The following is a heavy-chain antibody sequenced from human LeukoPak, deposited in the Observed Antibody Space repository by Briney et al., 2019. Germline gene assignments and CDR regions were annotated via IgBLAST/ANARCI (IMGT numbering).Heavy chain of an antibody. D-gene: IGHD2-21*01. CDR2: ITGSGIST. CDR1: GFTFSSYA. J-gene: IGHJ4*02. Sequence: GGSRRLSWAASGFTFSSYAMSGVRQAPGKGLEWVSAITGSGISTYYADSVKGRFTISRDNSKNTLYLQMTSLRAEDTAVYYCAKAVALGFDYWGQGTLVTVSS. V-gene: IGHV3-23*01. CDR3: AKAVALGFDY.